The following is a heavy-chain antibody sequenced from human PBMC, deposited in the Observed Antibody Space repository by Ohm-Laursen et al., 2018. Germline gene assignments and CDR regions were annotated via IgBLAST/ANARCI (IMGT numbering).Heavy chain of an antibody. CDR1: GGSINIYY. Sequence: GTLSLTWAVSGGSINIYYWSWIRQPPGKGLEWIGYINHSGSTNYNPSLKSRLTISVDTSKNQFSLKLTSVTAADTAVYYCARRGHAFDIWGQGTMVTVSS. J-gene: IGHJ3*02. CDR2: INHSGST. CDR3: ARRGHAFDI. V-gene: IGHV4-59*01.